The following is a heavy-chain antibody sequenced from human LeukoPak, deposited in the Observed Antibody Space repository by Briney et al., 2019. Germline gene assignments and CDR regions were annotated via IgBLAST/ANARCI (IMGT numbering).Heavy chain of an antibody. CDR3: AHRRYYYDSSGTGWWFDP. Sequence: SGPTLVKPTQTRTLTCTSSGVSLSTSGGGVGWIRQPPGKALEWLALIYWDDDKRYSPSLKSRLTITKDTSKNQVVLTMTNMDPVDTATYYCAHRRYYYDSSGTGWWFDPWGQGTLVTVSS. J-gene: IGHJ5*02. V-gene: IGHV2-5*02. D-gene: IGHD3-22*01. CDR1: GVSLSTSGGG. CDR2: IYWDDDK.